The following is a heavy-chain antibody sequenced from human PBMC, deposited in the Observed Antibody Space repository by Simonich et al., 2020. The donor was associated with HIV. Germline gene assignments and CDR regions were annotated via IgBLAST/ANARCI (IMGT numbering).Heavy chain of an antibody. CDR2: IKNSGST. D-gene: IGHD4-17*01. CDR1: GGSFSDYY. J-gene: IGHJ4*02. CDR3: ARRHPTTVTTPYFDY. Sequence: QVQLQQWGAGLLKPSETLSLTCAVYGGSFSDYYWSWIRQPPGKGLEWIGEIKNSGSTNYNPSLKSRVTISVDTSKNQFSLKLSSVTAADTAVYYCARRHPTTVTTPYFDYWGQGTLVTVSS. V-gene: IGHV4-34*01.